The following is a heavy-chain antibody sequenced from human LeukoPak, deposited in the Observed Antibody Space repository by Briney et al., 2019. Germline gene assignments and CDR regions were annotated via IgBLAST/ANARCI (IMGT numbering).Heavy chain of an antibody. V-gene: IGHV4-31*03. CDR3: ARARDYYDSSGRRDAFDI. Sequence: SETLSLTCTVSGGSIISGSYYWSWIRQHPGKGLEWIGYIYHSGSTYYNPPLKSRLTISVEMSKNQLSLKLSSVTAADTAVYYCARARDYYDSSGRRDAFDIWGQGTMGTVSS. CDR1: GGSIISGSYY. CDR2: IYHSGST. J-gene: IGHJ3*02. D-gene: IGHD3-22*01.